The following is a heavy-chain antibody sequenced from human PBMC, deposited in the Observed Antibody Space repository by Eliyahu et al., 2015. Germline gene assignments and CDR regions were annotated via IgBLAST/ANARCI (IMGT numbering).Heavy chain of an antibody. D-gene: IGHD6-19*01. Sequence: EVQLLESGGGLVQPGGSLXLSCAASGFPFSSFAIRWVRQAPGKGLEWVSSISXGADTTYYADSVKGRFTISRDNSKNTLYMQMDGLRAEDTAIYYCAKKGGYSSGWADYWGQGTLVTVSS. V-gene: IGHV3-23*01. CDR3: AKKGGYSSGWADY. CDR1: GFPFSSFA. CDR2: ISXGADTT. J-gene: IGHJ4*02.